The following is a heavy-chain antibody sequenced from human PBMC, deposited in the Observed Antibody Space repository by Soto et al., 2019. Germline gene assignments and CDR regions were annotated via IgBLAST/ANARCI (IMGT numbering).Heavy chain of an antibody. CDR3: ARPPRGYSGYDPSYYYYYMDV. Sequence: GGSLRLSCAASGFTFSSYSMNWVRQAPGKGLECVSSISSSSYIYYADSVKGRFTISRDNAKNSLYLQMNSLRAEDTAVYYCARPPRGYSGYDPSYYYYYMDVWGKGTTVTVSS. CDR2: ISSSSYI. CDR1: GFTFSSYS. J-gene: IGHJ6*03. D-gene: IGHD5-12*01. V-gene: IGHV3-21*01.